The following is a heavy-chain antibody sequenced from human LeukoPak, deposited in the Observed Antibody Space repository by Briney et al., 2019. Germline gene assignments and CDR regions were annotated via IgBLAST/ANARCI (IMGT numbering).Heavy chain of an antibody. CDR2: ISWNSGSI. D-gene: IGHD5-18*01. V-gene: IGHV3-9*03. CDR1: GFTFDDYA. J-gene: IGHJ3*02. Sequence: GGSLRLSCAASGFTFDDYAMHWFRQAPGKGLEWVSGISWNSGSIGYADSVKGRFTISRDNAKNSLYLQMNSLRAEDMALYYCAKDLAAMVTVAFDIWGQGTMVTVSS. CDR3: AKDLAAMVTVAFDI.